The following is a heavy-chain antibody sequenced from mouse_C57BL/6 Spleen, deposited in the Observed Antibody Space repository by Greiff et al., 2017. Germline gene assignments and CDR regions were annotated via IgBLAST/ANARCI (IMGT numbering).Heavy chain of an antibody. Sequence: EVQRVESGGGLVQPKGSLKLSCAASGFTFNTYAMHWVRQAPGKGLEWVARIRSKSSNYATYYADSVKDRFTISRDDSQSMLYLQMNNLKTEDTAIYYCVRGANWDVRFDYWGQGTTLTVSS. J-gene: IGHJ2*01. CDR2: IRSKSSNYAT. CDR3: VRGANWDVRFDY. D-gene: IGHD4-1*01. V-gene: IGHV10-3*01. CDR1: GFTFNTYA.